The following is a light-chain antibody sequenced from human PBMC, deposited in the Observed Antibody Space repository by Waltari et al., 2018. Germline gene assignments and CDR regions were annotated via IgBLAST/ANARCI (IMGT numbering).Light chain of an antibody. CDR1: GSNIGGTY. J-gene: IGLJ2*01. CDR3: ASWDDDVSGVV. V-gene: IGLV1-47*01. Sequence: QSVLTQPPSASGSPGQRVSISCSGRGSNIGGTYVSWYQQFPGSAPKVLLYKTNQRPSGVPDRFSGSKSGTSGSLSISGLRSEDEAEYYCASWDDDVSGVVFGGGTKLTVL. CDR2: KTN.